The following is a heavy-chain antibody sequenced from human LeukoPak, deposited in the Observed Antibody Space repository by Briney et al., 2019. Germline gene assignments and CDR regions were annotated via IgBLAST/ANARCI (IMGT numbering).Heavy chain of an antibody. Sequence: ASVKLSCKASGYTFTGYYMHWVRQAPGQGLEWMGWINPKSGGTNYAQKFQGRVTMTRDTSISTAYMELSRLRSDDTAVYYCAREPLGMDVWGQGTTVTVSS. CDR1: GYTFTGYY. V-gene: IGHV1-2*02. CDR2: INPKSGGT. J-gene: IGHJ6*02. CDR3: AREPLGMDV.